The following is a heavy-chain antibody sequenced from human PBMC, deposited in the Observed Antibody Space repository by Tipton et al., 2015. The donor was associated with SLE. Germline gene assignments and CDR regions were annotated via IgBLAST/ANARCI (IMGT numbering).Heavy chain of an antibody. Sequence: LRLSCTVSGGSISSRSYCWGWIRQPPGEGLEWIESIFYTGTTHYNPSLKSRVTISVDTSKNQFSLKLTSVTAADTAVYYRARHVYSDSSGYLRYFDLWGRATLVTVSS. CDR2: IFYTGTT. CDR1: GGSISSRSYC. D-gene: IGHD3-22*01. J-gene: IGHJ2*01. CDR3: ARHVYSDSSGYLRYFDL. V-gene: IGHV4-39*01.